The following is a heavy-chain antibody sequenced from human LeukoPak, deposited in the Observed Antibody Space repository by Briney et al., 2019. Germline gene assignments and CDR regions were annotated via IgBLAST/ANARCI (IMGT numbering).Heavy chain of an antibody. CDR3: AGGYDISGYPLGY. CDR2: IHYSENT. Sequence: KPSETPFLTRPGPGGAISSYFWSLMRQPPRKGLGLIAYIHYSENTNYNPSLKSRVTISVDTSKNQFSLKLSSVTAADTAVYFCAGGYDISGYPLGYWGQGTLVTVSS. V-gene: IGHV4-59*08. J-gene: IGHJ4*02. D-gene: IGHD3-22*01. CDR1: GGAISSYF.